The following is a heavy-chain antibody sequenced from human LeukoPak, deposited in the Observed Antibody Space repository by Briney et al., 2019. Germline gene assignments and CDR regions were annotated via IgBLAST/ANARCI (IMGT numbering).Heavy chain of an antibody. CDR2: VSWNGGII. CDR1: AFTFADYA. Sequence: GGSLRLSCAASAFTFADYAMHWVRHVPGEGLEWVSAVSWNGGIIVYADSEKGRFAIAKGNDQNSQYQQMNSLRAEETALYYYAKEITCGFSNGFRFDYWGRGTVVTVSS. V-gene: IGHV3-9*01. D-gene: IGHD5-18*01. CDR3: AKEITCGFSNGFRFDY. J-gene: IGHJ4*02.